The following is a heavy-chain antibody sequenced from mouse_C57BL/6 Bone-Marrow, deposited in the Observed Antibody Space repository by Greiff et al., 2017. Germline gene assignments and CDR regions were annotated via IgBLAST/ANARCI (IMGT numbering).Heavy chain of an antibody. D-gene: IGHD1-1*01. CDR3: AIYYYGSSYNYFDY. Sequence: QVQLQQSGAELVRPGTSVKVSCKASGYAFTNYLIEWVKQRPGQGLEWIGVINPGRGGTNYNEKFKGKATLTADKSSSPAYMQLSSLTSEDSAVYFCAIYYYGSSYNYFDYWGQGTTLTVSS. CDR2: INPGRGGT. CDR1: GYAFTNYL. V-gene: IGHV1-54*01. J-gene: IGHJ2*01.